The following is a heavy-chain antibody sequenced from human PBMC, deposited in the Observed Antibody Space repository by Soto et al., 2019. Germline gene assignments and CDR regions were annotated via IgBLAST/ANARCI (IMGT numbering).Heavy chain of an antibody. J-gene: IGHJ5*02. CDR3: ARGIEYYDFWSGYYSRLSWFDP. V-gene: IGHV4-34*01. Sequence: SVTLSVTCAVDGGSFSGYYWSWIRQPTGKGLEWIGEINHSESTNYNPSLKSRVTISVDTSKNQFSLKLSSVTAADTAVYYCARGIEYYDFWSGYYSRLSWFDPWGQGTLVTVSS. CDR1: GGSFSGYY. CDR2: INHSEST. D-gene: IGHD3-3*01.